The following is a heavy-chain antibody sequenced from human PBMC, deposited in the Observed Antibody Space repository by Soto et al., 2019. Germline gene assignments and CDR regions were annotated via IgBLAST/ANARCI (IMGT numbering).Heavy chain of an antibody. Sequence: EVQLVESGGGLVQPGRSLRLSCAASGFTFDDYAMHWVRQAPGKGLEWVSGISWNSGSIGYADSVKGRFTISRDNAKNSLYLQMNSLRAEDTALYYCAKDKGGPAAFDYWGQGTLVPVSS. CDR2: ISWNSGSI. D-gene: IGHD2-2*01. J-gene: IGHJ4*02. CDR3: AKDKGGPAAFDY. V-gene: IGHV3-9*01. CDR1: GFTFDDYA.